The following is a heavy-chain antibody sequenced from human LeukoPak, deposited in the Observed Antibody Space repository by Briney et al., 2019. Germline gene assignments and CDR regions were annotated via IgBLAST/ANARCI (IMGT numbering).Heavy chain of an antibody. J-gene: IGHJ4*02. D-gene: IGHD2-21*01. V-gene: IGHV4-30-4*01. Sequence: SETLSLTCTVSGGSISSSDYYCSWIRQPPGKGLEWIGYIYYSGSTYYNPSLKSRVTISVDTSKNQFSLKLSSVTAADTAVYYCARSIPRISFDYWGRGTLVTVSS. CDR3: ARSIPRISFDY. CDR1: GGSISSSDYY. CDR2: IYYSGST.